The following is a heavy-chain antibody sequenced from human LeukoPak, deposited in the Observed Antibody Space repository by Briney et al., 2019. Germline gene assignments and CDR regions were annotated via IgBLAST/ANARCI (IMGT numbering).Heavy chain of an antibody. V-gene: IGHV3-21*01. D-gene: IGHD5-12*01. CDR3: ARVSGGGSGGYELDY. CDR1: GFTFSSYS. J-gene: IGHJ4*02. CDR2: ISSSSYI. Sequence: GGSLRLSCAASGFTFSSYSMNWVRQAPGKGLEWVSSISSSSYIYYADSVKGRFTISRDNAKNSLYLQMNSLRAEDTAVYYCARVSGGGSGGYELDYWGQGTLVTVSS.